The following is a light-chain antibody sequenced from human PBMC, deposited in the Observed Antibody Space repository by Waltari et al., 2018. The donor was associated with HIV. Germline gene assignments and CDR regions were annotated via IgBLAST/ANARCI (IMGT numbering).Light chain of an antibody. CDR1: SSNIGSNT. CDR2: SDK. CDR3: AAWEDSLNGPV. Sequence: QSVLTQPPSASGTPGQRVTISCSGSSSNIGSNTVNWYQQLPGTAPNHLIYSDKRRPSGVPDRCSGSKSGTAAALAISGLQSEDEADYYCAAWEDSLNGPVFGGGTKLTVL. V-gene: IGLV1-44*01. J-gene: IGLJ2*01.